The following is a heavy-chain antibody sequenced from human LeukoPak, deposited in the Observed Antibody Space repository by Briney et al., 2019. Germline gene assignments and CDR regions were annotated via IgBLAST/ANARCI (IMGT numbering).Heavy chain of an antibody. D-gene: IGHD2-15*01. Sequence: GGSLRLSCAASGFTFSSYAMHWVRQAPGKGLEYVSAISSNGGGTYYANSVKGRFTISRNNSKNTLYLQMNSLRVEDTAVYYCARDGVVAATGGYWGQGTLVTVSS. CDR2: ISSNGGGT. J-gene: IGHJ4*02. CDR1: GFTFSSYA. CDR3: ARDGVVAATGGY. V-gene: IGHV3-64*01.